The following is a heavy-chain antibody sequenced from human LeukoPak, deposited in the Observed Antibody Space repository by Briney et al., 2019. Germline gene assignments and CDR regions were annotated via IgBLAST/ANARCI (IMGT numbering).Heavy chain of an antibody. CDR2: INHSGST. V-gene: IGHV4-34*01. CDR3: ARSRPEYSNSPYYYYYYYMDV. CDR1: GGSFSGYY. Sequence: PSETLSLTCAVYGGSFSGYYWSWIRQPPGKGLEWIGEINHSGSTNYNPSLKSRVTISVDTSKNQFSLKLSSVTAADTAVYYCARSRPEYSNSPYYYYYYYMDVWDKGTTVTVSS. D-gene: IGHD6-6*01. J-gene: IGHJ6*03.